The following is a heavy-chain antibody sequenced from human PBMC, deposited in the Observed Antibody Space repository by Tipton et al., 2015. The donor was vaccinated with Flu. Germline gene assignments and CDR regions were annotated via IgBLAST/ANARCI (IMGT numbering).Heavy chain of an antibody. CDR2: IHHAEGT. D-gene: IGHD3-16*01. CDR1: DESFSIYY. CDR3: ARSPFYYDSETGDS. Sequence: TLSLTCAVDDESFSIYYWNWLRQSPGKGLEWIGEIHHAEGTNYNPSLRSRVAISIDTSKKQFYLQLNSVTAADAAVYYCARSPFYYDSETGDSWGQGSRVTVSS. V-gene: IGHV4-34*01. J-gene: IGHJ4*02.